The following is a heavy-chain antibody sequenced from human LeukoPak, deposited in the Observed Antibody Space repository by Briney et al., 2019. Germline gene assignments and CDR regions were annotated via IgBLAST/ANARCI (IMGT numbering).Heavy chain of an antibody. Sequence: PGGSLRLSCAASGFAFSTYPVHWVRQAPGKGLEWVSAISKSGDHTYYAASAKGRFTIYRDNSKNTQYLQMNSLRAEDTAVYYCAKDQDSRAPDWFDPWGQGTLVTVSS. CDR1: GFAFSTYP. CDR3: AKDQDSRAPDWFDP. J-gene: IGHJ5*02. D-gene: IGHD6-25*01. CDR2: ISKSGDHT. V-gene: IGHV3-23*01.